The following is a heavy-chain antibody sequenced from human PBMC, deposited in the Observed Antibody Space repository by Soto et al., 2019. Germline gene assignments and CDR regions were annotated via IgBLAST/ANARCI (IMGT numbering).Heavy chain of an antibody. CDR3: SDTGGP. D-gene: IGHD2-8*02. V-gene: IGHV1-8*01. CDR2: VNPNSGET. CDR1: GHSLNKYD. Sequence: ASVKVSCKASGHSLNKYDINWVRQAPGQGLEWMGWVNPNSGETGFAQKFQGRITMTRNTSINTVYMELRSLRSDDTAVYFCSDTGGPWDQGTLVTVSS. J-gene: IGHJ5*02.